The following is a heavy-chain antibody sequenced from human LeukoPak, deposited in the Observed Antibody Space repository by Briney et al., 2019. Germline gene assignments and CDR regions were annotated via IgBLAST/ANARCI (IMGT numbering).Heavy chain of an antibody. V-gene: IGHV3-21*01. D-gene: IGHD6-19*01. CDR3: ARDPGSGWYGDDY. J-gene: IGHJ4*02. CDR1: GFAFSNYN. CDR2: ITSSSSYI. Sequence: PGGSLRLSCAASGFAFSNYNMNWVRQAPGKGLEWVSSITSSSSYIYYVDSVKSRCTTSRDNAKNSLYLQMNSLRAEDTAVYYCARDPGSGWYGDDYWGQGTLVTVSS.